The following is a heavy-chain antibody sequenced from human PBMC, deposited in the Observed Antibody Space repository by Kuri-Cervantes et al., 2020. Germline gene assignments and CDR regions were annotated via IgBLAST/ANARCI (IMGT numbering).Heavy chain of an antibody. CDR1: GFTFSSYS. CDR3: ARVMDYYDSSGYQNYYFDY. J-gene: IGHJ4*02. D-gene: IGHD3-22*01. V-gene: IGHV3-20*01. Sequence: GESLKISCAASGFTFSSYSMNWVRQAPGKGLEWVSGINWNGGSTGYADSVKGRFTISRDNAKNSLYLQMNSLRAEDTALYHCARVMDYYDSSGYQNYYFDYWGQGTLVTVSS. CDR2: INWNGGST.